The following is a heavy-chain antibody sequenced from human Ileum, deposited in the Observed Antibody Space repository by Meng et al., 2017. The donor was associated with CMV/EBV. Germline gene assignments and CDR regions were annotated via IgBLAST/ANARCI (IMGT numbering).Heavy chain of an antibody. V-gene: IGHV4-4*07. CDR1: CGSANNYY. CDR2: FNGCDTY. CDR3: ARYPGASTREGFDY. J-gene: IGHJ4*02. D-gene: IGHD1-26*01. Sequence: DAGQELVNASETLGPTCTVSCGSANNYYRSWNRHCAGKGLEWSGRFNGCDTYKDRGSHDGRVTKALVTSKRQFSLNMRYVTVADTATDYCARYPGASTREGFDYWGLGTLVTVSS.